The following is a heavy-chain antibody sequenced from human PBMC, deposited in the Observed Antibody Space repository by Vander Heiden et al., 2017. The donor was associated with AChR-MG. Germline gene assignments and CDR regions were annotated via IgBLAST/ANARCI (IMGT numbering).Heavy chain of an antibody. Sequence: EVQLLESGGRMVQPGGSLRLSCAASGFTFSSYAMTWVRQAPGKGLEWVAGISGSGASTYNADSVKGRFISSRDNSQKTLFLQMNSLRVEDTAVYYCIKGPVSSDRNTERGYYFGMDVWGQGTTVTVSS. V-gene: IGHV3-23*01. CDR2: ISGSGAST. J-gene: IGHJ6*02. CDR3: IKGPVSSDRNTERGYYFGMDV. CDR1: GFTFSSYA. D-gene: IGHD3-22*01.